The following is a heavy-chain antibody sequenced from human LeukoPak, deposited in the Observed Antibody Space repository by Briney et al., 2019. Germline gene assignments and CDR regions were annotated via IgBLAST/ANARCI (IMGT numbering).Heavy chain of an antibody. CDR1: GESFSGYY. J-gene: IGHJ4*02. CDR2: ISHSGST. CDR3: ARGAAGYSYG. D-gene: IGHD5-18*01. V-gene: IGHV4-34*01. Sequence: SETLSLTCVVYGESFSGYYWSWIRQPPGKGLEWIGEISHSGSTNYNPSLKSRVTISIDTSKNQFSLRLSSVTAADTAVYYCARGAAGYSYGWGQGTLVTVSS.